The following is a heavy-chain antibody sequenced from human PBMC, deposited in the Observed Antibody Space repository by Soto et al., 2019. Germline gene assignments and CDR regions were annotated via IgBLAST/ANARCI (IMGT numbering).Heavy chain of an antibody. CDR3: AKVMYSSSSNYYGMDV. D-gene: IGHD6-6*01. V-gene: IGHV3-23*01. CDR2: ISGSGGST. CDR1: GFTFSSYA. J-gene: IGHJ6*02. Sequence: GGSLRLSCAASGFTFSSYAMSWVRQAPGKGLEWVSAISGSGGSTYYADSVKGRFTISRDNSKNTLYLQMNSLRAEDTAVYYCAKVMYSSSSNYYGMDVWGQGTTVTVS.